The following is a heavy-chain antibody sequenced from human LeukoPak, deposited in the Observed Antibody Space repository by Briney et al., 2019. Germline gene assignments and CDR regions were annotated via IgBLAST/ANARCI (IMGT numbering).Heavy chain of an antibody. V-gene: IGHV1-8*01. CDR3: ARTYCSSASCYYYYYMDV. D-gene: IGHD2-2*01. J-gene: IGHJ6*03. CDR2: MNPNSGNT. CDR1: GYTFTSYD. Sequence: ASVKVSCKASGYTFTSYDINWARQATGQGLEWMGWMNPNSGNTGYAQKFQGRVTMTRNTSISTAYMELSSLRSEDTAVYYCARTYCSSASCYYYYYMDVWGKGTTVTVSS.